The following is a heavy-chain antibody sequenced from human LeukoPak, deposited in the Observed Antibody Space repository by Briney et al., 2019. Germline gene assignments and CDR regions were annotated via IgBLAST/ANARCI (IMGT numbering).Heavy chain of an antibody. CDR2: ISSNGGST. J-gene: IGHJ4*02. CDR1: GFTFSSYA. V-gene: IGHV3-64D*06. D-gene: IGHD7-27*01. Sequence: GGSLRLSCSASGFTFSSYAMHRVRQAPGKGLEYVSAISSNGGSTYYADSVKGRFTISRDNSKNTLYLQMSSLRAEDTAVYYCVKDHRGGNGELGILFRWGQGTLVTVSS. CDR3: VKDHRGGNGELGILFR.